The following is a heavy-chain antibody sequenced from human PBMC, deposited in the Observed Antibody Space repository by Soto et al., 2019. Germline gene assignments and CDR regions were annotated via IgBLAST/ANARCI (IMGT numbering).Heavy chain of an antibody. D-gene: IGHD3-10*01. Sequence: LRLSCAASGFTFSSYAMHWVRQAPGKGLEWVAVISYDGSNKYYADSVKGRFTISRDNSKNTLYLQMNSLRAEDTAVYYCARDSGSGSYYYYYYGMDVWGQGTTVTVSS. CDR2: ISYDGSNK. J-gene: IGHJ6*02. CDR1: GFTFSSYA. CDR3: ARDSGSGSYYYYYYGMDV. V-gene: IGHV3-30-3*01.